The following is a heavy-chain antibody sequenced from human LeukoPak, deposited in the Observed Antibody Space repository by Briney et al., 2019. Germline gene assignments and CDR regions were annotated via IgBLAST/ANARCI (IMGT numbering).Heavy chain of an antibody. CDR3: ANSRLGFHYFDY. CDR1: GFTFSSYA. Sequence: SGGSLRLSCAASGFTFSSYAMSWVRQAPGKGLEWVSTISGSGGSTYYADSVKGRFTISRENSKITLYLQMTSLRAEDTAVYYCANSRLGFHYFDYWGQGTLVTVSS. V-gene: IGHV3-23*01. CDR2: ISGSGGST. J-gene: IGHJ4*02.